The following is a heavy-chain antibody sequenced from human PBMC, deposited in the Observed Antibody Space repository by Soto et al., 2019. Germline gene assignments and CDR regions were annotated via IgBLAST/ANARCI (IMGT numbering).Heavy chain of an antibody. CDR1: GGKFSTTA. V-gene: IGHV1-69*10. D-gene: IGHD2-15*01. CDR2: IVPIFGIP. Sequence: SVKVACKASGGKFSTTAINWVRQAPGQGLEWMGGIVPIFGIPNYAQKFQGRLAITADKSTNTAYMELIRLRSEDKAAYYCARDSHSAGGWFDPWGLGTLVTVPQ. CDR3: ARDSHSAGGWFDP. J-gene: IGHJ5*02.